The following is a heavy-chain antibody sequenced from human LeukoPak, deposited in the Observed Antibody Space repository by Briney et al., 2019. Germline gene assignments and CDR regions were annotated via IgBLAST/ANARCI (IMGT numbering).Heavy chain of an antibody. CDR1: GFTFSSYS. CDR3: ARDRGHNWFDP. CDR2: ISSSSSYI. J-gene: IGHJ5*02. Sequence: GGSLRLSCAASGFTFSSYSMNWARQAPGKGLEWVSSISSSSSYIYYADSVKGRFTISRDNAKNSLYLQMNSLRAEDTAVYYCARDRGHNWFDPWGQGTLVSVSS. V-gene: IGHV3-21*01.